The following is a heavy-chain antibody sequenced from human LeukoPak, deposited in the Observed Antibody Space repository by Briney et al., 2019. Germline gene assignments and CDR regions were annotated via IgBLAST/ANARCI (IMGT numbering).Heavy chain of an antibody. D-gene: IGHD3-10*01. J-gene: IGHJ4*02. CDR1: GASVSSGCYY. CDR3: ARRGGSGRSFDY. V-gene: IGHV4-61*01. Sequence: SETLSLTCTVSGASVSSGCYYWIWLRQPPGQGLEGIGYIYYSGNTNYNPPLKTRVSISVDTSKNQFSLKVSSVTAAATAVYYCARRGGSGRSFDYWGQGTLVTVSS. CDR2: IYYSGNT.